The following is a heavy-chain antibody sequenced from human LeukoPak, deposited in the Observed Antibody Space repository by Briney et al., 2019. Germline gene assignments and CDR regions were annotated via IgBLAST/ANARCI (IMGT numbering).Heavy chain of an antibody. Sequence: GGSLRLSCAASGFTFSSYAMSWVRQAPGKGLEWVSAISGSGGSTYYADSVKGRFTISRDNSKNTLYLQMNSLRAEDTAVYYCPKDPPLGGYFKHWFAPWGQGTLVTVSS. CDR1: GFTFSSYA. D-gene: IGHD2-21*01. J-gene: IGHJ5*02. V-gene: IGHV3-23*01. CDR3: PKDPPLGGYFKHWFAP. CDR2: ISGSGGST.